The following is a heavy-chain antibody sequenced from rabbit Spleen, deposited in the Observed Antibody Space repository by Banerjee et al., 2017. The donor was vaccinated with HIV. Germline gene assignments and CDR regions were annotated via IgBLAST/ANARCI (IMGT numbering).Heavy chain of an antibody. CDR3: ARDLAGVIGWNFSL. CDR1: GFDLNTYG. J-gene: IGHJ4*01. D-gene: IGHD4-1*01. CDR2: INTATGKD. V-gene: IGHV1S45*01. Sequence: QEQLKESGGGLVQPGGSLKLSCKASGFDLNTYGVSWVRQAPGKGLEWIGCINTATGKDVYANWAKGRFTISTTSSTTVTLQMTSLTAADTATYLCARDLAGVIGWNFSLWGPGTLVTVS.